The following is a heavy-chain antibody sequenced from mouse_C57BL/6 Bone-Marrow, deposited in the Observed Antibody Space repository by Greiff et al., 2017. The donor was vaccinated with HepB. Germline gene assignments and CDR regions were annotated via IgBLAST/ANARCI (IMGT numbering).Heavy chain of an antibody. Sequence: QVQLQQPGTELVKPGASVKLSCKASGYTFTSYWMHWVKQRPGQGLEWIGNINPSNGGTNYNEKFKSKATLTVDKSSSTAYMRLSSLTSEDSAVYYCARGYCGSGAFYWYFDVWGTGTTVTVSS. CDR3: ARGYCGSGAFYWYFDV. V-gene: IGHV1-53*01. J-gene: IGHJ1*03. D-gene: IGHD1-1*01. CDR2: INPSNGGT. CDR1: GYTFTSYW.